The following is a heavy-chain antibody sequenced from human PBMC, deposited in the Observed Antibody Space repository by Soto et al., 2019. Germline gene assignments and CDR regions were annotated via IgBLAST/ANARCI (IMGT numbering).Heavy chain of an antibody. J-gene: IGHJ4*02. CDR2: IIPLLDIA. D-gene: IGHD5-12*01. V-gene: IGHV1-69*04. CDR3: VRDSPIGSTYSGYDGIDC. Sequence: SVKVSCKASGGTFSNDIITWVRQAPGQGLEWMGRIIPLLDIANYAQKFQGRVTITADKSTSTAYMELNSLRSEDTAVYYCVRDSPIGSTYSGYDGIDCWGQGTLVTVSS. CDR1: GGTFSNDI.